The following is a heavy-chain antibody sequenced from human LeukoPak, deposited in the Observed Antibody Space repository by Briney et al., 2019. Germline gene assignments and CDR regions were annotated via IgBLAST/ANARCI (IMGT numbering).Heavy chain of an antibody. D-gene: IGHD6-13*01. Sequence: QSGGSLRLSCAASGFTFSSYSMNWVRHAPGKGLEWVSYISSSGSTIYYADSVKGRFTISRDNAKNSLYLQMNSLRAEDTAVYYCARDGQQLVRFQFDYWGQGTLVTVSS. V-gene: IGHV3-48*04. CDR3: ARDGQQLVRFQFDY. CDR1: GFTFSSYS. J-gene: IGHJ4*02. CDR2: ISSSGSTI.